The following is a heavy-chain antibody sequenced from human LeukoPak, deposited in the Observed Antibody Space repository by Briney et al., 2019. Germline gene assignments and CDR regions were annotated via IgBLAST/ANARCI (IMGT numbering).Heavy chain of an antibody. D-gene: IGHD5-12*01. J-gene: IGHJ6*02. CDR1: GYTFTSYY. CDR3: ARDHDIVATNYYYGMDV. CDR2: INPSGGST. Sequence: ASVKVSRKASGYTFTSYYMHWVRQAPGQGLEWMGIINPSGGSTSYAQKFQGRVTMTRDTSTSTVYMELSSLRSEDTAVYYCARDHDIVATNYYYGMDVWGQGTTVTVSS. V-gene: IGHV1-46*01.